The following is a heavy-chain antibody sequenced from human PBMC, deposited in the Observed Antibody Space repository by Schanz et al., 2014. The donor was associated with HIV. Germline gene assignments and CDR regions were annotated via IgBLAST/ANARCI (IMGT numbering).Heavy chain of an antibody. CDR3: ARVATSGFCADY. D-gene: IGHD1-1*01. V-gene: IGHV3-30*03. J-gene: IGHJ4*02. CDR1: GFTFSTYG. CDR2: ISYDGSNK. Sequence: QVQLVESGGGVVQPGRSLRLSCAASGFTFSTYGMHWVRQGPGKGLEWVAVISYDGSNKYYADSVKGRFTISRDNAKNSLYLQMSSLRAEDTAVYYCARVATSGFCADYWGQGTLVTVSS.